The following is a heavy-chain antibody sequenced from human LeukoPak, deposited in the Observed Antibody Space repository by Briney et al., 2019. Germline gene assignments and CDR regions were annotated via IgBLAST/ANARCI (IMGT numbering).Heavy chain of an antibody. D-gene: IGHD6-19*01. Sequence: SVKVSCKASEVTFSSYAISWVRQSPGQGLEWMGGIIPMFGTTNYAQKFQGRVTITADESTSTAYVELSSLRSEDTAIYYCARDTVASLDYWGQGTLDTVSS. CDR1: EVTFSSYA. CDR2: IIPMFGTT. J-gene: IGHJ4*02. V-gene: IGHV1-69*13. CDR3: ARDTVASLDY.